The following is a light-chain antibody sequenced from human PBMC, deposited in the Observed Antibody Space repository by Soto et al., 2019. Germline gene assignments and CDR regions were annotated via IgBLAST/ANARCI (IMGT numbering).Light chain of an antibody. CDR2: DVT. CDR3: WLYVGCDSYV. Sequence: QSALTQPRSVSGSPGQSVAISCTGTSSDVGGYNYVSWYQQHPGKAPKLMIYDVTKRPSGVPDRFSGSKSGNTASLTISGLHAEDEADYYCWLYVGCDSYVVGHGTKVTVL. CDR1: SSDVGGYNY. V-gene: IGLV2-11*01. J-gene: IGLJ1*01.